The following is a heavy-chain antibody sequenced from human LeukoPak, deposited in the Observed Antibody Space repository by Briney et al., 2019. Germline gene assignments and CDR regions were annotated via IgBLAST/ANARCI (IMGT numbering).Heavy chain of an antibody. Sequence: VSVKVSCKASGYSLTGYYMHWLRQAPGQGLEWMGWINPSSGDTGYAQKFQGRVTMTRDMSISTIYMELTRLRSDDTALYYCARWDGYSSSPDYWGQGTLVTVSS. J-gene: IGHJ4*02. D-gene: IGHD6-13*01. CDR1: GYSLTGYY. CDR3: ARWDGYSSSPDY. V-gene: IGHV1-2*02. CDR2: INPSSGDT.